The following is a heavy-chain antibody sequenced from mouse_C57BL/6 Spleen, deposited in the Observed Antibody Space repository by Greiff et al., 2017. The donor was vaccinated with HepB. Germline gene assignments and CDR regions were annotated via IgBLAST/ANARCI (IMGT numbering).Heavy chain of an antibody. CDR1: GYTFTSYW. CDR3: ARGDGNYLFDY. V-gene: IGHV1-69*01. CDR2: IDPSDSYT. D-gene: IGHD2-1*01. J-gene: IGHJ2*01. Sequence: VKLQQPGAELVMPGASVKLSCKASGYTFTSYWMHWVKQRPGQGLEWIGEIDPSDSYTNYNQKFKGKSTLTVDKSSSTAYMQLSSLTSEDSAVYYCARGDGNYLFDYWGQGTTLTVSS.